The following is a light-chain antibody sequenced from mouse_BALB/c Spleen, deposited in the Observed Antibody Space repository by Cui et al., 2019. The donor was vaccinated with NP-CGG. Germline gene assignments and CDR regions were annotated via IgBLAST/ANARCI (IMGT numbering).Light chain of an antibody. Sequence: QAVVTQESALTTSPGGTVILTCRPSTGAVTTSKHAHLVQEKPGHLFTCLIGGTSKRTPSVPVRFSGPLIGEQAAITITGAQTEEDSMYFCAFWYRPHWIFGSGTKVTVL. CDR2: GTS. CDR1: TGAVTTSKH. CDR3: AFWYRPHWI. V-gene: IGLV2*02. J-gene: IGLJ3*01.